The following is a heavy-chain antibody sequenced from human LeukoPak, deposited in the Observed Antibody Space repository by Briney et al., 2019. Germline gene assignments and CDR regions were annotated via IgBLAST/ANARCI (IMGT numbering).Heavy chain of an antibody. Sequence: SETLSLTCTVSGGSIDSYHWSWIRHPAGRGLEWIGRIYTSGSTNYNPSLKSRVTISVDTSKNQFSLKLSSVTAADTAVYYCAREADCSSTSCPNWFDPWGQGTLVTVSS. D-gene: IGHD2-2*01. V-gene: IGHV4-4*07. CDR1: GGSIDSYH. CDR3: AREADCSSTSCPNWFDP. J-gene: IGHJ5*02. CDR2: IYTSGST.